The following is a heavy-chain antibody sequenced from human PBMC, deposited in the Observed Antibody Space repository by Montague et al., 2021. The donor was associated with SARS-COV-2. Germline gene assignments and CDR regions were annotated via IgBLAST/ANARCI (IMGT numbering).Heavy chain of an antibody. CDR3: ARRALGYYGILTGYRGDAFDI. V-gene: IGHV4-59*08. Sequence: SETLSLTCTVSGGSISSYYWSWIRQPPGKGLEWIGYIYYSGSTNYNPSLKSRVTISVDTSKNQFSLKLSSVTAADTAVYYCARRALGYYGILTGYRGDAFDIWGQGTMVTVSS. D-gene: IGHD3-9*01. CDR1: GGSISSYY. J-gene: IGHJ3*02. CDR2: IYYSGST.